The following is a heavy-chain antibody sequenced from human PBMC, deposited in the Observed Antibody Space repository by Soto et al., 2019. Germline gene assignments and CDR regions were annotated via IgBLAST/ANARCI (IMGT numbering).Heavy chain of an antibody. D-gene: IGHD6-13*01. Sequence: ATSGWTSSNYSKHLDRQAPGKGLEWVAVIWYDGSNKYYADSVKGRFTISRDNSKNTLYLQMNSLRAEDTAVYYCARNREAGFDPWGQGSLVTVSA. CDR3: ARNREAGFDP. CDR2: IWYDGSNK. V-gene: IGHV3-33*01. CDR1: GWTSSNYS. J-gene: IGHJ5*02.